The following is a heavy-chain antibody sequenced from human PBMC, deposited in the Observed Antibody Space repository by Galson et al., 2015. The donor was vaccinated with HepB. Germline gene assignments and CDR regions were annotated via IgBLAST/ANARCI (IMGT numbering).Heavy chain of an antibody. J-gene: IGHJ4*02. V-gene: IGHV3-30-3*01. CDR1: GFTFSSYA. CDR3: ARGTHYGDYVLDD. D-gene: IGHD4-17*01. Sequence: SLRLSCAASGFTFSSYATHWVRQAPGKGLEWVAVISYDGSNKYYADSVKGRFTISRDNSKNTLYLQMNSLRAEDTAVYYCARGTHYGDYVLDDWGQGTLVTVSS. CDR2: ISYDGSNK.